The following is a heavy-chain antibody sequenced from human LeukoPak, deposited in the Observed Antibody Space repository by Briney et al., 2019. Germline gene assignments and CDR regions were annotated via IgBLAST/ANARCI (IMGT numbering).Heavy chain of an antibody. CDR2: ISYDGSNK. V-gene: IGHV3-30*18. D-gene: IGHD3-10*01. CDR3: AKEGGRFAFGNWFDP. CDR1: GFTFSSYG. Sequence: GGSLRLSCAASGFTFSSYGMHWARQAPGKGLEWVAVISYDGSNKYYADSVKGRFTISRDNSKNTLYLQMNSLRAEDTAVYYCAKEGGRFAFGNWFDPWGQGTLVTVSS. J-gene: IGHJ5*02.